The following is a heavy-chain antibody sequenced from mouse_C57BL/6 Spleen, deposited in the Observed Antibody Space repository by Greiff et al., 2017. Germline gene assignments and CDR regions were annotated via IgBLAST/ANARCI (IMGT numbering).Heavy chain of an antibody. CDR1: GYTFTSYW. V-gene: IGHV1-64*01. CDR2: IHPNSGST. J-gene: IGHJ4*01. Sequence: QVQLQQPGAELVKPGASVKLSCKASGYTFTSYWMHWVKQRPGQGLEWIGMIHPNSGSTNYNEKFKSKATLTVDKSSSTAYMQLSSLTSEDSAVYYCARSLDSSGYVSFYYAMDDWGQGTSVTGSS. D-gene: IGHD3-2*02. CDR3: ARSLDSSGYVSFYYAMDD.